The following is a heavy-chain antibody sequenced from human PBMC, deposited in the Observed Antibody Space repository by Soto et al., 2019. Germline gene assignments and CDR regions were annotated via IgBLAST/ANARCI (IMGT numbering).Heavy chain of an antibody. CDR3: ARMGIAAAGDDY. V-gene: IGHV1-3*01. CDR1: GYTFTSYA. Sequence: ASVKVSCKASGYTFTSYAMHWVRQAPGQRLEWMGWINAGNGNTKYSQKFQGRVTITRDTSASTAYMELSSLRSEDTAVYYCARMGIAAAGDDYWGQGTLVTVSS. CDR2: INAGNGNT. D-gene: IGHD6-13*01. J-gene: IGHJ4*02.